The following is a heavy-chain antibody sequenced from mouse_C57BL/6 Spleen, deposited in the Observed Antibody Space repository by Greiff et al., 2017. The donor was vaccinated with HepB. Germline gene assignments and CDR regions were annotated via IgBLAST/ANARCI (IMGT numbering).Heavy chain of an antibody. D-gene: IGHD1-1*01. CDR1: GYAFSSSW. Sequence: QVQLKESGPELVKPGASVKISCKASGYAFSSSWMNWVKQRPGKGLEWIGRMYPGDGDTNYNGKVKGKATLTADKSSSTAYMQLSSRTSEDSAVYVCARGGSSYSAWLAYWGQGTLVTVSA. CDR2: MYPGDGDT. V-gene: IGHV1-82*01. CDR3: ARGGSSYSAWLAY. J-gene: IGHJ3*01.